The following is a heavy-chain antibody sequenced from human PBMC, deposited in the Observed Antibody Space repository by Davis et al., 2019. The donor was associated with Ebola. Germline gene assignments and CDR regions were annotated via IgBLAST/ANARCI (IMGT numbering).Heavy chain of an antibody. J-gene: IGHJ5*02. D-gene: IGHD6-19*01. CDR3: ARVGSGWLAWFDP. Sequence: PGGSLRPSCPLPARSISSYYWSWIRQPPGKGLEWIGYIYYSGSTNHNPSLKSRVTISVDTSKNQYSLKLSAVTAADTAVYYCARVGSGWLAWFDPWGQGTLVTVSS. CDR1: ARSISSYY. V-gene: IGHV4-59*01. CDR2: IYYSGST.